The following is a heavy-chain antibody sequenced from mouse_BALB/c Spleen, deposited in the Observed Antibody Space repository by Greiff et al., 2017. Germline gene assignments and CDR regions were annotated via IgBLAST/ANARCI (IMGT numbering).Heavy chain of an antibody. V-gene: IGHV1S22*01. J-gene: IGHJ3*01. CDR2: IYPGSGST. D-gene: IGHD2-14*01. CDR3: TRNRYDEGTWFAY. CDR1: GYTFTSYW. Sequence: LQQPGSELVRPGASVKLSCKASGYTFTSYWMHWVKQRPGQGLEWIGNIYPGSGSTNYDEKFKSKATLTVDTSSSTAYMQLSSLTSEDSAVYYCTRNRYDEGTWFAYWGQGTLVTVSA.